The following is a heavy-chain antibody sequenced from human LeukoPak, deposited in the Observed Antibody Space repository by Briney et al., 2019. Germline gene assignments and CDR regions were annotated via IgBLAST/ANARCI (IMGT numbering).Heavy chain of an antibody. CDR3: ARGPIAAADLSPYYYYYMDV. D-gene: IGHD6-13*01. J-gene: IGHJ6*03. Sequence: GASVKVSCKASGYTFTSYGISWVRQATGQGLEWMGWMNPNSGNTGYAQKFQGRVTITRNTSIGTAYMELSSLRSEDTAVYYCARGPIAAADLSPYYYYYMDVWGKGTTVTVSS. V-gene: IGHV1-8*01. CDR2: MNPNSGNT. CDR1: GYTFTSYG.